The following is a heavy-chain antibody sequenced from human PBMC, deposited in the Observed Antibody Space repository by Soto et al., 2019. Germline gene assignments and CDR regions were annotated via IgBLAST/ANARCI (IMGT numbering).Heavy chain of an antibody. CDR2: IIPIFGTA. D-gene: IGHD6-19*01. CDR3: ARVGLYSSGWSPLLYFDY. Sequence: GASVKVSCKASGGTFSSYAISWVRQAPGQGLEWMGGIIPIFGTANYAQKFQGRVTITADESTSTAYMELSSLRSEDTAVYYCARVGLYSSGWSPLLYFDYWGQGPLVTVYS. CDR1: GGTFSSYA. V-gene: IGHV1-69*13. J-gene: IGHJ4*02.